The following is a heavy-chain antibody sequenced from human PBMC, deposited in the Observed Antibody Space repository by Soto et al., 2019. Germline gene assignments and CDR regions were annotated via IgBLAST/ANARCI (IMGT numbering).Heavy chain of an antibody. D-gene: IGHD2-2*01. CDR1: GFTVSSNY. CDR3: ARGVSYCSSTSCPEYNWFDP. J-gene: IGHJ5*02. CDR2: IYSGGST. Sequence: EVQLVETGGGLIQPGGSLRLSCAASGFTVSSNYMSWVRQAPGKGLEWVSVIYSGGSTCYADSVKGRFTISRDNSKNTLYLQMNSLRAEDTAVYYCARGVSYCSSTSCPEYNWFDPWGQGTLVTVSS. V-gene: IGHV3-53*02.